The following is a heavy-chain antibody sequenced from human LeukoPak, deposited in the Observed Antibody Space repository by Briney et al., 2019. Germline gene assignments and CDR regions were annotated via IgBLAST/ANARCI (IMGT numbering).Heavy chain of an antibody. J-gene: IGHJ4*02. CDR1: GGSISSYY. Sequence: PSDTLSLTHIVSGGSISSYYWSWIRQPPGKGLEWIGFIYYSGSTYYNPSLKSRVIISVDTSKNQFSLKLSSVTAADTAVYYCARTTGGYSSSWYYYWGQGTLVTVSS. V-gene: IGHV4-59*07. CDR2: IYYSGST. CDR3: ARTTGGYSSSWYYY. D-gene: IGHD6-13*01.